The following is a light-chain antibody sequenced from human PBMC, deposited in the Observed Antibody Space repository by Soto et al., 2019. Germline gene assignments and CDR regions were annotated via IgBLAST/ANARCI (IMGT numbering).Light chain of an antibody. V-gene: IGLV2-8*01. Sequence: QSALTQPPSASGSPGQSVTIPCAGTSTDVGEYNYVSWYQQHPVKVPKLIIFEVNKRPSGVPDRFSGSKSGDTASLTVSGLQAEDEADYYFSSFVGATVIFGGGTTLTVL. J-gene: IGLJ2*01. CDR1: STDVGEYNY. CDR2: EVN. CDR3: SSFVGATVI.